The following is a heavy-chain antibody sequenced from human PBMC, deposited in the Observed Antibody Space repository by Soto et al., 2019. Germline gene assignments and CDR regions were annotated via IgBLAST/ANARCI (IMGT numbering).Heavy chain of an antibody. Sequence: SETLSLTCTVSGDSVTSVSDYWSWIRQPPGKGLEWIGYIYYSGSADYNPSLGSRVTISIDTSKNLFSLKLTSVTAADTAVYYCARGVGFGYYYYHMDLWGQGTTVTVSS. CDR2: IYYSGSA. D-gene: IGHD3-10*01. CDR1: GDSVTSVSDY. CDR3: ARGVGFGYYYYHMDL. V-gene: IGHV4-61*01. J-gene: IGHJ6*02.